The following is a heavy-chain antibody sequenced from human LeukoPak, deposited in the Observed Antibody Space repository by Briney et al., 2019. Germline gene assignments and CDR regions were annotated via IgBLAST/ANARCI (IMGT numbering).Heavy chain of an antibody. Sequence: ASVKASCKASGYTFTSYDINWVRQATGQGLEWMGWMNPNSGNTGYAQKFQGRVTITRNTSISTAYMELSSLRSEDTAVYYCARAPSQQHFDYWGQGTLVTVSS. V-gene: IGHV1-8*03. CDR1: GYTFTSYD. CDR3: ARAPSQQHFDY. D-gene: IGHD6-13*01. CDR2: MNPNSGNT. J-gene: IGHJ4*02.